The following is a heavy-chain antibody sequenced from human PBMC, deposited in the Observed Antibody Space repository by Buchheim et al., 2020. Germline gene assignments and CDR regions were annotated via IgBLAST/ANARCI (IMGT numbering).Heavy chain of an antibody. CDR1: GYTFSNYH. D-gene: IGHD1-26*01. Sequence: QVQLVQSGAEVKKPGASVKVSCKASGYTFSNYHINWVRQATGQGPEWMGWVHPHNGHTGYAQKFQGRVTMTRNTSISTAYKELSSLRSEDTAVYYCARALTCPVMGVFDPWGQGTL. J-gene: IGHJ5*02. CDR3: ARALTCPVMGVFDP. CDR2: VHPHNGHT. V-gene: IGHV1-8*01.